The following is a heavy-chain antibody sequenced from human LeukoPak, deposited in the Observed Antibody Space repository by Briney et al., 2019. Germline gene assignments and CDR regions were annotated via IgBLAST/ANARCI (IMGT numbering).Heavy chain of an antibody. J-gene: IGHJ6*02. V-gene: IGHV4-4*07. CDR1: GGSISSYY. CDR2: IYTSGST. D-gene: IGHD3-9*01. Sequence: SETLSLTCTVSGGSISSYYWSWIRQPAGKGLEWIGRIYTSGSTNYNPSLKSRVTMSVDTSKNQFSLKLSSVTAADTAVYYCARESNTYFAILTGHLNVRSPYYGMDVWGQGTTVTVSS. CDR3: ARESNTYFAILTGHLNVRSPYYGMDV.